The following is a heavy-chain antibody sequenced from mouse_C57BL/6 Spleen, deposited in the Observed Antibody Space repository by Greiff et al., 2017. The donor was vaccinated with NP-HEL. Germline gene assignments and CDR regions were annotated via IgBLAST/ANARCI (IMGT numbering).Heavy chain of an antibody. V-gene: IGHV1-26*01. CDR1: GYTFTDYY. CDR2: INPNNGGT. CDR3: ARGGNYYGSSYGYFDY. Sequence: VQLQQSGPELVKPGASVKISCKASGYTFTDYYMNWVKQSHGKSLEWIGDINPNNGGTSYNQKFKGKATLTVDKSSSTAYMELRSLTSEDSAVYYCARGGNYYGSSYGYFDYWGQGTTLTVSS. J-gene: IGHJ2*01. D-gene: IGHD1-1*01.